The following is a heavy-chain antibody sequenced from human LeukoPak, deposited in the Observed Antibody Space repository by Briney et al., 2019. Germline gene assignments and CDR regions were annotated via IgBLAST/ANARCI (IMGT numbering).Heavy chain of an antibody. CDR1: GFTFDDYG. D-gene: IGHD5-12*01. V-gene: IGHV3-20*01. Sequence: GGSLRLSCAASGFTFDDYGMSWVRQVPGQGLEGVSHITGNGGSSAYADAGKCRFTISRDNAKKSLYLQMNSRRVEDTALYHCARWGTTSDYWGWFDPWGQGTLVTVFS. CDR2: ITGNGGSS. J-gene: IGHJ5*02. CDR3: ARWGTTSDYWGWFDP.